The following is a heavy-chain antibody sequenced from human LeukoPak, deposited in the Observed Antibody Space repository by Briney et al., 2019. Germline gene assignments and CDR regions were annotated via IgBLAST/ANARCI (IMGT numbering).Heavy chain of an antibody. Sequence: PSETLSLICNVSGGYISSNDYYWGWIRQPPGKRLEWIGSIYYTGSAYYHPCLKSQVTISVDTSNNDFSLNLSSVTAADTAVYFCARVLYYFEFSGFSFDLWGRSALVTVSS. V-gene: IGHV4-39*01. CDR3: ARVLYYFEFSGFSFDL. J-gene: IGHJ2*01. CDR2: IYYTGSA. D-gene: IGHD3-22*01. CDR1: GGYISSNDYY.